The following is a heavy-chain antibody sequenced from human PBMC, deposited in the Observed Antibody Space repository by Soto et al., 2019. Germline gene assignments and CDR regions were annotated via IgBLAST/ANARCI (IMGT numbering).Heavy chain of an antibody. CDR2: INAGNGNT. CDR1: GYTFTSYA. J-gene: IGHJ5*02. Sequence: GASVKVSCKASGYTFTSYAMHWVRQAPGQRLEWMGWINAGNGNTKYSQKFQGRVTITRDTSASTAYMELSSLRSEDTAVYYCARQTTGDINYYDILTGLEDWFDPWGQGTLVTVSS. CDR3: ARQTTGDINYYDILTGLEDWFDP. D-gene: IGHD3-9*01. V-gene: IGHV1-3*01.